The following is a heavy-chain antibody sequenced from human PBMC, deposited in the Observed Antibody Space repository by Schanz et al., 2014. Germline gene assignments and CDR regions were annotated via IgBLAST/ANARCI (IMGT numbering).Heavy chain of an antibody. J-gene: IGHJ4*02. D-gene: IGHD3-3*01. V-gene: IGHV3-30*04. CDR1: GFTFSSYA. CDR2: ISYEGSKK. Sequence: VQLVESGGGLVQPGGSLRLSCSASGFTFSSYAMHWVRQAPGKGLEWVAVISYEGSKKYYPDSVQGRFTISRDNSKNTLYLQMNSLRAEDTAVYYCARPIYDLWSGSFDYWGQGTLVTVSS. CDR3: ARPIYDLWSGSFDY.